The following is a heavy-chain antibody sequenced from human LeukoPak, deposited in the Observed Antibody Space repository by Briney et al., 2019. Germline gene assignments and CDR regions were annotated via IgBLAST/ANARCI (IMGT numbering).Heavy chain of an antibody. D-gene: IGHD6-19*01. CDR3: ARGGDSNGWLTFDY. V-gene: IGHV4-59*01. Sequence: SETLSLTCTVSGGSISSYYWSWIRQPPGKGLEWIGYIYYSGSTNYNPSLKSRVTISVDTPKNQFSLKLSSVTAADTAVYYCARGGDSNGWLTFDYWGQGTLVTVSS. J-gene: IGHJ4*02. CDR1: GGSISSYY. CDR2: IYYSGST.